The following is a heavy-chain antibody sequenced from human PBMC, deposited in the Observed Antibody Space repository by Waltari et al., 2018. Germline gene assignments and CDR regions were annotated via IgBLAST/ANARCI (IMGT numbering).Heavy chain of an antibody. CDR2: INEDGSEK. CDR3: ARCHWTWLDP. V-gene: IGHV3-7*01. D-gene: IGHD3-3*01. J-gene: IGHJ5*02. CDR1: GFPFSGYW. Sequence: EVQLVESGGGLVQPGGSLSLACAAPGFPFSGYWMTWVRQAPGKGLEWVANINEDGSEKRYMDSVKGRFTVSRDNARNSLYLQMNSLRAEDTAVYYCARCHWTWLDPWGQGTLVTVSS.